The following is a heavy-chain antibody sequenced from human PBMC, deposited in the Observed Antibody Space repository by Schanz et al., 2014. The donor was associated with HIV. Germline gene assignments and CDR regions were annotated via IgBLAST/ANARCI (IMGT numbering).Heavy chain of an antibody. J-gene: IGHJ4*02. CDR1: TFTFNNYD. Sequence: VQLLESGGGLVQPGGSLRLSCAASTFTFNNYDMGWVRQAPGKGLEWVAVIWYDGTNIDYADSVKGRFTVSRDDSKNRLSLQMNSLRAEDTAVYYCARGGIWEWDQPDFDYWGQGTLVTVSS. CDR2: IWYDGTNI. CDR3: ARGGIWEWDQPDFDY. D-gene: IGHD2-15*01. V-gene: IGHV3-33*08.